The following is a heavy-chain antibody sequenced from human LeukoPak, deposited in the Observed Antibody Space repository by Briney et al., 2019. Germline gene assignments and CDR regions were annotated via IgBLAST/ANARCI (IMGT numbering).Heavy chain of an antibody. Sequence: GGSLRLSCAASGFTFSSYWMHWVRQVPGKGLVWVSRTNEDGTYTTYADSVKGRFSISRDNAKNTLYLQMNSLRVEDTAVYHCAKDLTGGADYWGQGTLVTVSS. CDR3: AKDLTGGADY. CDR1: GFTFSSYW. D-gene: IGHD3-9*01. J-gene: IGHJ4*02. V-gene: IGHV3-74*01. CDR2: TNEDGTYT.